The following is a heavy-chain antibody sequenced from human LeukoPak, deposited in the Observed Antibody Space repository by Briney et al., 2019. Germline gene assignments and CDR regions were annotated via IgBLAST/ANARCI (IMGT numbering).Heavy chain of an antibody. J-gene: IGHJ3*02. D-gene: IGHD3-22*01. CDR1: GYTFTSYG. CDR2: ISAYNGNT. CDR3: ARVGYYDSSGYLQAFDI. Sequence: GASVKVSCKASGYTFTSYGISWVRQAPGQGLEWMGWISAYNGNTNYAQKLQGRVTMTTDTSTSTAYMELRSLRSDDTAVYYCARVGYYDSSGYLQAFDIWGQGTMVTVSS. V-gene: IGHV1-18*01.